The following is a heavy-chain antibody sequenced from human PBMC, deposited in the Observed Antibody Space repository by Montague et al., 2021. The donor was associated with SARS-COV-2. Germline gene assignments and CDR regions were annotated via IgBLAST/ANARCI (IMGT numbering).Heavy chain of an antibody. D-gene: IGHD6-19*01. CDR1: GGSISSGSYY. CDR2: ISISGST. V-gene: IGHV4-61*02. Sequence: TLSLTCTVSGGSISSGSYYWSWIRQPAGKGLEWIGRISISGSTNYNPSLKSRVTISVDTSKNQFSLKLSSVTAADTAVYYCAREIAVADQFDYWGQGTLVTVSS. CDR3: AREIAVADQFDY. J-gene: IGHJ4*02.